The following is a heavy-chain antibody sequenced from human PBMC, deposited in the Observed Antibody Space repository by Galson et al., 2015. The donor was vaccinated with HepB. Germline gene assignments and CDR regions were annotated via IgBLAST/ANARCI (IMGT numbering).Heavy chain of an antibody. D-gene: IGHD3-22*01. CDR2: ISADNGNT. J-gene: IGHJ4*02. CDR1: GYTFTYYA. CDR3: ARGYYDSSGYGTGYYFDY. Sequence: SVKVSCKASGYTFTYYAMHWVRQAPGRRFEWMGWISADNGNTKYSQEFQGRVTITRDTTASTVYMDLSSLRSEDTAVYYCARGYYDSSGYGTGYYFDYWGQGTLVTVSS. V-gene: IGHV1-3*01.